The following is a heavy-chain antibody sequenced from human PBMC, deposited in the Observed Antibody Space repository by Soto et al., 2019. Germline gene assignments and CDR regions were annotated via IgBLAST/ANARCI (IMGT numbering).Heavy chain of an antibody. D-gene: IGHD3-22*01. CDR3: ARESKYDTSGYPPWFAP. CDR1: VASISSGGYY. CDR2: IYYSGST. Sequence: QVQLQESGPGLVKPSQTLSLTCTVSVASISSGGYYWSWIRQHPGEGLEWIGYIYYSGSTSYNPSLKSRVTISVDTAKNQCSLKLSSVTDADTAVYYCARESKYDTSGYPPWFAPWGQGTLVTVSS. V-gene: IGHV4-31*03. J-gene: IGHJ5*02.